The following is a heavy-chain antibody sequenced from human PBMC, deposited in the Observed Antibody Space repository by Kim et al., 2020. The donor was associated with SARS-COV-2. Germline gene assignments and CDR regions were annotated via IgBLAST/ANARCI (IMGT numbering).Heavy chain of an antibody. Sequence: ADCQKGRFTYSRDNSKDTLYLQLNSLRAEDTAVYYCAKRPMVQGDSWGQGTTVTVSS. J-gene: IGHJ6*02. D-gene: IGHD3-10*01. V-gene: IGHV3-23*01. CDR3: AKRPMVQGDS.